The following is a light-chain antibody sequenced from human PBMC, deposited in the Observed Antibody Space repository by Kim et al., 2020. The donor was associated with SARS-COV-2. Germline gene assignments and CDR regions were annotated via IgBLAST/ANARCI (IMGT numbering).Light chain of an antibody. CDR2: GKN. J-gene: IGLJ2*01. CDR1: SPRSYY. CDR3: NSRDNNDNVL. V-gene: IGLV3-19*01. Sequence: SSELTQDPAVSVALGQTVRITCQGDSPRSYYTTWYQQKPGQAPIVVVYGKNNRPSGNPDRFSGSSSGNTASLTITGTQAGDEADYYCNSRDNNDNVLFGG.